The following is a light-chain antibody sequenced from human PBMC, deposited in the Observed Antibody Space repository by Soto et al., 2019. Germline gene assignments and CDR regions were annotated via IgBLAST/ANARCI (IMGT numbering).Light chain of an antibody. CDR2: GAS. V-gene: IGKV3-20*01. CDR3: QQYGSSPPLT. J-gene: IGKJ4*01. Sequence: EIVLMQSPGTLSLSPGERATLSCRASQSVSNNYVAWYQQKPGQAPRLLIAGASSRATGIPDRFSGSGSGTDFTLTISRLEAEDFAVYYCQQYGSSPPLTFGGGTKLESK. CDR1: QSVSNNY.